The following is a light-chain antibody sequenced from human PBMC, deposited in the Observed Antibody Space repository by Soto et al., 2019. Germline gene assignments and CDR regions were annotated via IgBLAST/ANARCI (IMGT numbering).Light chain of an antibody. J-gene: IGKJ5*01. V-gene: IGKV1-39*01. Sequence: DIQMTQSPSSLSASVGDRVTITCRASQTISNFLNWYQQTSGNAPKLLISAASTLQSGVPSRFTGSGSGTDLTLTINSLQPEDFATYYCQQSYSTSITFGQGTRLEIK. CDR3: QQSYSTSIT. CDR2: AAS. CDR1: QTISNF.